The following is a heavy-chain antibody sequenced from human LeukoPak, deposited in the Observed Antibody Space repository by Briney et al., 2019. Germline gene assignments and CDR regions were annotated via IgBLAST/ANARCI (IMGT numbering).Heavy chain of an antibody. Sequence: GASVKVSCKASGDTFTTDYIHWVRQGPGQGPEWMGVSNPSGGSTTNAQKFQGRVTMTRDTSTSTVYMELSSLRSEDTAIYYCARRQGRYSSSWYYFDYWGQGTLVTVSS. CDR3: ARRQGRYSSSWYYFDY. V-gene: IGHV1-46*01. CDR1: GDTFTTDY. D-gene: IGHD6-13*01. J-gene: IGHJ4*02. CDR2: SNPSGGST.